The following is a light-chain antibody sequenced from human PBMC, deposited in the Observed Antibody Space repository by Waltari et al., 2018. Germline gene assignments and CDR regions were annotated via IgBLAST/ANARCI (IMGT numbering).Light chain of an antibody. CDR2: DNN. CDR1: DIGSKS. CDR3: QVWDSNSDHQV. J-gene: IGLJ1*01. V-gene: IGLV3-21*02. Sequence: SYVLSQPPSVSVAPGQTAMITCGGNDIGSKSVHWYQQKPGQAPVLVVCDNNNRPSGIPERFSGSSSGNTATLTSSSVDAGDEADYYCQVWDSNSDHQVFGTGTKVTAL.